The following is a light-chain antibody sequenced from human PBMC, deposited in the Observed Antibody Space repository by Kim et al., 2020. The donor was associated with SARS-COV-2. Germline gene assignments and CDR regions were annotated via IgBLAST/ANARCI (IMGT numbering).Light chain of an antibody. CDR1: SSDVGGYDY. Sequence: SFTISCTGSSSDVGGYDYVSWYQQYPGKAPKLMIYEVRKRPPGVPDRFSGSKSGNTASLTVSGLQAEDEADYYCSSYAGNNRLGVVFGGGTQLTVL. CDR2: EVR. CDR3: SSYAGNNRLGVV. J-gene: IGLJ2*01. V-gene: IGLV2-8*01.